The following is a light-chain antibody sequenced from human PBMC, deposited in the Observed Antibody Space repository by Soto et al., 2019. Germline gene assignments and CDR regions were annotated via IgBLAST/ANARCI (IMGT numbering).Light chain of an antibody. CDR3: QQYGSSPWT. CDR1: QSVSSSY. V-gene: IGKV3-20*01. J-gene: IGKJ1*01. CDR2: GAS. Sequence: EIVLTQSPGTLSLSPGERATLSCRASQSVSSSYLAWYQQKPGQAPRLLIYGASSRVTGIPDRFSGSGSGTDFTLNISRLEPEDFEVYYCQQYGSSPWTFGQGTKVEIK.